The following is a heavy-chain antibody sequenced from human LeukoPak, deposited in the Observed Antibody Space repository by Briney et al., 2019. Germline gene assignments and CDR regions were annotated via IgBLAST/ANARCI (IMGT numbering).Heavy chain of an antibody. Sequence: PSETLSLTCAVSGGSISSSNWWSWVRQPPGKGLEWIGEIYHSGSTNYNPSLKSRVTISVDKSKNQFSLKLSSVTAADTAVYYCARDTMVQGVTNWFDPWGQGTLVTVSS. V-gene: IGHV4-4*02. J-gene: IGHJ5*02. D-gene: IGHD3-10*01. CDR1: GGSISSSNW. CDR2: IYHSGST. CDR3: ARDTMVQGVTNWFDP.